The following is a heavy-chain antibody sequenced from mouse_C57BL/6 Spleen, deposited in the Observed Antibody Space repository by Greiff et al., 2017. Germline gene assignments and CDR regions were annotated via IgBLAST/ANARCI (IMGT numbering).Heavy chain of an antibody. D-gene: IGHD1-1*01. V-gene: IGHV1-80*01. CDR1: GYAFSSYW. CDR2: FYPGDGDT. J-gene: IGHJ2*01. CDR3: ARGGGSPDY. Sequence: QVQLQQSGAELVKPGASVKISCKASGYAFSSYWMNWVKQRHGKGLEWIGQFYPGDGDTNYNGKFKGKATLTADKSSSAAYVQLSSLTSEDSAVYFCARGGGSPDYWGQGTTLTVSS.